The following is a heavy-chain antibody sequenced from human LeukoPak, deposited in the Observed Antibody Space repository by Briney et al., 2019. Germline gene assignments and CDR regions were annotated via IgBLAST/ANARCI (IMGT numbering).Heavy chain of an antibody. CDR2: IKSKSNGGTT. Sequence: GGSLRLSCVASGFTFSRAWMNWVRQAPGKGLEWVGRIKSKSNGGTTDHAAPVKGRFSISRDDSKNMLFLQMNSLKTEDTAVYYCTTDLGVGSDDWDAFDIWGQGTMVTVSS. J-gene: IGHJ3*02. V-gene: IGHV3-15*01. CDR1: GFTFSRAW. CDR3: TTDLGVGSDDWDAFDI. D-gene: IGHD3-9*01.